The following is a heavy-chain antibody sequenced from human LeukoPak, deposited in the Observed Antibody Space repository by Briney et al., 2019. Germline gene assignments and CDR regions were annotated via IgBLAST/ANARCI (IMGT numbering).Heavy chain of an antibody. J-gene: IGHJ5*02. CDR1: GYTFTGYY. V-gene: IGHV1-2*02. CDR2: INPNSGGT. CDR3: ARGGCSSTSCKENWFDP. D-gene: IGHD2-2*01. Sequence: ASVKVSCKASGYTFTGYYMHWVRQAPGQGLEWMGWINPNSGGTNYAQKFQGRVTMTRDTSISTAYMELSRLRSDDTAVYYSARGGCSSTSCKENWFDPWGQGTLVTVSS.